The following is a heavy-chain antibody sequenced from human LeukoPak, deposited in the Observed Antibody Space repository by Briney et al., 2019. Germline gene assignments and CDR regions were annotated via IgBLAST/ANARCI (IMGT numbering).Heavy chain of an antibody. CDR3: ARDVLPQYCSSTSCWNY. CDR2: FDPEDGET. J-gene: IGHJ4*02. Sequence: ASVKVSCKVSGYTLTELSMHWVRQAPGKGLEWMGGFDPEDGETIYAQKFQGRVTMTEDTSTDTAYMELSSLRSEDTAVYYCARDVLPQYCSSTSCWNYWGQGTLVTVSS. CDR1: GYTLTELS. D-gene: IGHD2-2*01. V-gene: IGHV1-24*01.